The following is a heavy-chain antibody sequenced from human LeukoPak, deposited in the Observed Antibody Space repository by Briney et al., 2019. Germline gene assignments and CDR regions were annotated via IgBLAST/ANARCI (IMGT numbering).Heavy chain of an antibody. J-gene: IGHJ4*02. CDR1: GGSISSYY. CDR3: TRHRGSGFDY. V-gene: IGHV4-59*01. Sequence: SETLSLTCTVSGGSISSYYWSWIRQPPGKGLEWIGYIYYSGSTNYNPSLKSRVTISVDTSKNQFSLKLSSVTAADTAVYYCTRHRGSGFDYWGQGTLVTVSS. CDR2: IYYSGST. D-gene: IGHD6-19*01.